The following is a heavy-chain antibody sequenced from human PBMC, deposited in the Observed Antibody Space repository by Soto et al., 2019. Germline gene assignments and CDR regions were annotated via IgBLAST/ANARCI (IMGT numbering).Heavy chain of an antibody. J-gene: IGHJ4*02. CDR2: IIPILGTA. CDR3: ARGDTIFGVVIIWALDY. D-gene: IGHD3-3*01. CDR1: GGTFSSYA. Sequence: EASVKVSCKASGGTFSSYAISWVRQAPGQGLEWMGGIIPILGTANYAQKFQGRVTITADESTSTAYMELSSLRSEDTAVYYCARGDTIFGVVIIWALDYWGQGTLVTVSS. V-gene: IGHV1-69*13.